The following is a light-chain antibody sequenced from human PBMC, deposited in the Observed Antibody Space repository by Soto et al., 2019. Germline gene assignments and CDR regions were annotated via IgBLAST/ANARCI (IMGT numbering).Light chain of an antibody. CDR1: SSNIGTNA. CDR3: AAWDGSLNGYV. CDR2: NNN. V-gene: IGLV1-44*01. J-gene: IGLJ1*01. Sequence: QSVLTQPPSASGTPGQRVTISCSGGSSNIGTNAVNWYQQLPGTAPKLLLYNNNKRPSGVPDRFSGSKSGTSASLAISGLQSEDEADYYWAAWDGSLNGYVFGTGTKVTVL.